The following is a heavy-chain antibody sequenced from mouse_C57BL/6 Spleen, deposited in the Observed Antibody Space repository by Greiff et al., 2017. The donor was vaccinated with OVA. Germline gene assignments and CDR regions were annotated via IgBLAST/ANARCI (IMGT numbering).Heavy chain of an antibody. J-gene: IGHJ1*03. CDR2: IDPSDSDT. Sequence: QVQLQQPGAELVMPGASVKLSCKASGYTFTSYWMHWVKQRPGQGLEWIGEIDPSDSDTNYNQKFKGKSTLTVDKSSSTAYMQLSSLTSEDSAVYYCAGYVTTGVDRWYFDVWGTGTTVTVSS. D-gene: IGHD1-1*01. V-gene: IGHV1-69*01. CDR1: GYTFTSYW. CDR3: AGYVTTGVDRWYFDV.